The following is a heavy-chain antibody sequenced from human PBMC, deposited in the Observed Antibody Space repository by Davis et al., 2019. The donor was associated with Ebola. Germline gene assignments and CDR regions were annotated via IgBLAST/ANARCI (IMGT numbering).Heavy chain of an antibody. V-gene: IGHV4-59*01. Sequence: PSETLSLTCTVSGGSISGYYWTWIRQPPGKGLEWIGYIYYSGNTKYNPSLNSRVTISVDTSKNQFSLKLSSVTAADTAVYYCARLYCSDGSCPGLFDCWGQGTLVTVSS. CDR3: ARLYCSDGSCPGLFDC. D-gene: IGHD2-15*01. CDR2: IYYSGNT. J-gene: IGHJ4*02. CDR1: GGSISGYY.